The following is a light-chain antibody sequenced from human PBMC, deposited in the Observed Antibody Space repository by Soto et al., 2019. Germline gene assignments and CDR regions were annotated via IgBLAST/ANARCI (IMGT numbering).Light chain of an antibody. CDR3: QQYGDSLSIT. Sequence: LTQSTATLSVSPGVRATLSRRPSRGIGSTLAWYQQKPGQAPRLLISGTYARATGIPDRFSGSGSGTDFSLTISRLEPEDFAVYYCQQYGDSLSITFGQGTRLEIK. CDR2: GTY. CDR1: RGIGST. V-gene: IGKV3-20*01. J-gene: IGKJ5*01.